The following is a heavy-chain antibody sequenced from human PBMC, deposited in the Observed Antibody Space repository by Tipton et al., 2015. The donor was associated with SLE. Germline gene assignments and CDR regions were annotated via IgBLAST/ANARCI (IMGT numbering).Heavy chain of an antibody. CDR3: ARLYASGSYYTDY. V-gene: IGHV4-39*01. J-gene: IGHJ4*02. CDR1: GGSITSNNYY. D-gene: IGHD3-10*01. CDR2: VYYSGSS. Sequence: TLSLTCTVSGGSITSNNYYWGGIRQPPGKGLEWIGTVYYSGSSYYNPSLKSRVTISVDTSKNHFSLKLSSVTAADTAVYFCARLYASGSYYTDYWGQGTLVTVSS.